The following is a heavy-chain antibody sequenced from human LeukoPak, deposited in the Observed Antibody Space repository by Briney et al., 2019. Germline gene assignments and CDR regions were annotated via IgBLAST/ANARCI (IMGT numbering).Heavy chain of an antibody. V-gene: IGHV3-33*01. CDR2: TWYDGSYK. Sequence: GGSLRLSCAASGFTFSTYGMHWVRRAQAKSLEWVAVTWYDGSYKYYGDSVKGRFTISRDNSKNTLYLQMASLRVEDTAVYYCARDGVQFVEDYWGQGTLVTVSS. CDR3: ARDGVQFVEDY. J-gene: IGHJ4*02. CDR1: GFTFSTYG. D-gene: IGHD3-16*01.